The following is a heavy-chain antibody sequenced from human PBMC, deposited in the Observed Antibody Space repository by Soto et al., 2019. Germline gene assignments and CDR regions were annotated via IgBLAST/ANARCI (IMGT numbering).Heavy chain of an antibody. CDR2: INVYNGNT. D-gene: IGHD6-19*01. Sequence: ASLNGSWKASGYTFTSNSIGWVRQAPGQGLEWMGWINVYNGNTKYAQQLQGRVTLTTDTSTSTAYMDLRSLRSDDTAVYYCARISSASSGCLPDYWGQGTLVTVSS. V-gene: IGHV1-18*01. CDR3: ARISSASSGCLPDY. CDR1: GYTFTSNS. J-gene: IGHJ4*02.